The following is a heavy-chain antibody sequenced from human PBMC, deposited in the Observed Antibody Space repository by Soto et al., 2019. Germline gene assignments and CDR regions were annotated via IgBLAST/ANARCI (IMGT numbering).Heavy chain of an antibody. CDR2: IDSSGSA. CDR3: ARLRSSSVWFYNYMDV. V-gene: IGHV4-59*01. D-gene: IGHD6-13*01. J-gene: IGHJ6*03. CDR1: GGSIISYH. Sequence: ASETLSLTCTVSGGSIISYHWSWVRQPPGKGLEWLGYIDSSGSANRNPSLKRRLTMSADTSKNEVSLKMTSVTAADTAIYYCARLRSSSVWFYNYMDVWGKGTTVTVSS.